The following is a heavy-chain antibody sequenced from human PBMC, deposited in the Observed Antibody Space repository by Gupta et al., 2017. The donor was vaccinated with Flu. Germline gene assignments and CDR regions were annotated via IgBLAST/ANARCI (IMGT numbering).Heavy chain of an antibody. Sequence: QVQLVESGGGVVQPGRSLRLSCAASGFTFSSYGMHWVRQAPGKGLEWVAVIWYDGSNKYYADSVKGRFTISRDNSKNTLYLQMNSLRAEDTAVYYCARTDDYGDYVLGIGAFDIWGQGTMVTVSS. CDR2: IWYDGSNK. D-gene: IGHD4-17*01. CDR3: ARTDDYGDYVLGIGAFDI. V-gene: IGHV3-33*01. CDR1: GFTFSSYG. J-gene: IGHJ3*02.